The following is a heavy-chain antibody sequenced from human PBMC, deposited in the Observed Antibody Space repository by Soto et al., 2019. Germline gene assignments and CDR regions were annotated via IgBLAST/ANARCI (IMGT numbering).Heavy chain of an antibody. CDR3: ARVAGIWFGELPPVRDRVYSPDEQYSYYYYGMDV. Sequence: ASVKVSCKASGGTFSSYAISWVRQAPGQGLEWMGGIIPIFGTANYAQKFQGRVTITADESTSTAYMELSSLRSEDTAVYYWARVAGIWFGELPPVRDRVYSPDEQYSYYYYGMDVWGQGTTVTVSS. J-gene: IGHJ6*02. V-gene: IGHV1-69*13. D-gene: IGHD3-10*01. CDR1: GGTFSSYA. CDR2: IIPIFGTA.